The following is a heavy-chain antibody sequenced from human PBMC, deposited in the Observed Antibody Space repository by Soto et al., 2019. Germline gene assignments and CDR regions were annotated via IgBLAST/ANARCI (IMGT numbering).Heavy chain of an antibody. Sequence: VASVQVSCQASGGTFSSYSISWVRQAPGQGLEWMGGIIPIFGTANYAQKFQGRVTITADKSTSTAYMELSSLRSEDTAVYYCARDFPAYCGGDCYFDYWGQGTLVTVSS. CDR3: ARDFPAYCGGDCYFDY. CDR2: IIPIFGTA. D-gene: IGHD2-21*02. V-gene: IGHV1-69*06. J-gene: IGHJ4*02. CDR1: GGTFSSYS.